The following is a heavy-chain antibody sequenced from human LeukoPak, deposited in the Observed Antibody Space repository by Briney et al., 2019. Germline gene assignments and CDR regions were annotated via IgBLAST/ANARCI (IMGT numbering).Heavy chain of an antibody. Sequence: GGSLRLSCTVSGFTFDEYAMHWVRQAPGKGLEWVSGISWNSDTIDYADSVKGRFTISRDNAKNSLYLQVNNLRVEDTALYYCTKDAERWQLLRVFHFWGQGTLVTVSS. CDR1: GFTFDEYA. J-gene: IGHJ4*02. V-gene: IGHV3-9*01. CDR2: ISWNSDTI. CDR3: TKDAERWQLLRVFHF. D-gene: IGHD5-24*01.